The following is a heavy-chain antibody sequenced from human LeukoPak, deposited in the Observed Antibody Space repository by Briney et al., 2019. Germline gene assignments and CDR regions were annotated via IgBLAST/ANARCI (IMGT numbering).Heavy chain of an antibody. CDR3: AKFGGSLEPDY. D-gene: IGHD3-10*01. V-gene: IGHV3-23*01. J-gene: IGHJ4*02. CDR1: GFTFSSYA. Sequence: PGGSLRLSCAASGFTFSSYAMSWVRQAPGKGLEWVSAISGCGGSTYYADSVKGRFTISRDNSKNTLYLHMNCMSAENTAVYYCAKFGGSLEPDYWGQGTLVTVSS. CDR2: ISGCGGST.